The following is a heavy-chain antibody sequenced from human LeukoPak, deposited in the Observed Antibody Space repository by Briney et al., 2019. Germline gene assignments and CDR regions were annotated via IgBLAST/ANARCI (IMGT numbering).Heavy chain of an antibody. D-gene: IGHD2-2*01. J-gene: IGHJ6*02. CDR3: ARVWHRVYCSSTSCYSGHYGMDV. V-gene: IGHV4-31*03. CDR2: IYYSGST. CDR1: GGSISSGGYY. Sequence: SQTLSLTCTVSGGSISSGGYYWSWIRQHPGKGLEWIGYIYYSGSTNYNPSLKSRVTISVDTSKNQFSLKLSSVTAADTAVYYCARVWHRVYCSSTSCYSGHYGMDVWGQGTTVTVSS.